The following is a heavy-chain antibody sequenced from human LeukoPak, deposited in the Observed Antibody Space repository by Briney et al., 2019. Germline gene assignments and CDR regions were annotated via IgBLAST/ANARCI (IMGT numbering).Heavy chain of an antibody. CDR1: GGSFSDYY. D-gene: IGHD5-18*01. V-gene: IGHV4-34*01. J-gene: IGHJ4*02. CDR3: ARGLRRYSKAFPFDY. CDR2: INHSGNT. Sequence: SETLSLTCAVYGGSFSDYYWSWIRQPPGKGLEWIGEINHSGNTIYNPSLKSRVTISVDTSKNQFSLRLSSVTAADTTVYYCARGLRRYSKAFPFDYWGQGTLVAVSS.